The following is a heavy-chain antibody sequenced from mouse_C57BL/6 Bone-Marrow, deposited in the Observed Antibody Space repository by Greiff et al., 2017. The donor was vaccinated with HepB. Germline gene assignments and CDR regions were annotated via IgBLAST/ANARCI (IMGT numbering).Heavy chain of an antibody. Sequence: DVKLVESGGGLVKPGGSLKLSCAASGFTFSSYAMSWVRQTPEKRLEWVATISDGGSYTYYPDNVKGRFTISRDNAKNNLYLQMSHLKSEDTAMYYCARDPRAWFAYWGQGTLVTVSA. CDR2: ISDGGSYT. V-gene: IGHV5-4*01. CDR3: ARDPRAWFAY. D-gene: IGHD3-3*01. CDR1: GFTFSSYA. J-gene: IGHJ3*01.